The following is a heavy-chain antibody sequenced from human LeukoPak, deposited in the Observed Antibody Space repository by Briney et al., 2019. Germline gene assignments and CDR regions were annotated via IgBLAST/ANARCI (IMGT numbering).Heavy chain of an antibody. CDR2: ISSSSSYI. Sequence: GGSLRLSCAASGFTFSSYSMNWVRQAPGKGLEWVSSISSSSSYIYYADSVKGRFTISRENAKNSLYLQMNSLRAEDTAVYYCARGGASSYYDSSGYSDYWGQGTLVTVSS. V-gene: IGHV3-21*01. CDR3: ARGGASSYYDSSGYSDY. J-gene: IGHJ4*02. CDR1: GFTFSSYS. D-gene: IGHD3-22*01.